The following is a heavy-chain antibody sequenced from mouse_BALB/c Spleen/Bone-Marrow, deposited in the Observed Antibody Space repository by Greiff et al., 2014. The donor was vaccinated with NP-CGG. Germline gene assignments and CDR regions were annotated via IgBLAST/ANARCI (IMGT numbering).Heavy chain of an antibody. J-gene: IGHJ1*01. CDR3: ARDINYDIYWYFDV. D-gene: IGHD2-4*01. CDR2: IRNKAKGYTS. Sequence: EVMLVESGGGLVQPGGSLRLSCATSGFTFTDYYMSWVHQPPGKALEWLGFIRNKAKGYTSENSASVKGRFAISRDNSQSILYLQMNTLRAEDSATYYCARDINYDIYWYFDVWGAGTTVTVSS. V-gene: IGHV7-3*02. CDR1: GFTFTDYY.